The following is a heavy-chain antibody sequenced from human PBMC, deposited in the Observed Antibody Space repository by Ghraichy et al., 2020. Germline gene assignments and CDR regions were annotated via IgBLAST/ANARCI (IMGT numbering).Heavy chain of an antibody. CDR1: GFTFSSYS. Sequence: LSLTCAASGFTFSSYSMNWVRQAPGKGLEWVSSISSSSSYIYYADSVKGRFTISRDNAKNSLYLQMNSLRAEDTAVYYCAREEVGASETYHFWSGYSYYFDYWGQGTLVTVSS. J-gene: IGHJ4*02. V-gene: IGHV3-21*01. CDR2: ISSSSSYI. D-gene: IGHD3-3*02. CDR3: AREEVGASETYHFWSGYSYYFDY.